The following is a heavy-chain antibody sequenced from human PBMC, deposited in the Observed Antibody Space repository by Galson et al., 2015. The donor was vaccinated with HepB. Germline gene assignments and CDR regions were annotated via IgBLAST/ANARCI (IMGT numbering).Heavy chain of an antibody. CDR1: GGTFSSYT. CDR3: ARGVQLWSPSAYYFDY. J-gene: IGHJ4*02. Sequence: SCKASGGTFSSYTISWVRQAPGQGLEWMGRIIPILGIANYAQKFQGRVTITADKSTSTAYMELSSLRSEDTAVHYCARGVQLWSPSAYYFDYWGQGTLVTVSS. CDR2: IIPILGIA. V-gene: IGHV1-69*02. D-gene: IGHD5-18*01.